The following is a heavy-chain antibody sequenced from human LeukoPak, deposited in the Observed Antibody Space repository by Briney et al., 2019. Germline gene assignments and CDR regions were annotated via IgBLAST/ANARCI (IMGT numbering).Heavy chain of an antibody. CDR2: IIPIFGTS. D-gene: IGHD3-3*01. CDR3: ARLMDFWSGSFDY. V-gene: IGHV1-69*05. Sequence: SVKVSCKASGGTFSRYAISWVRQAPGQGLEWMGGIIPIFGTSNYAQKFQGRVTITTDESTTTAYMELSSLRSEDTAVYYCARLMDFWSGSFDYWGQGTLVTVSS. CDR1: GGTFSRYA. J-gene: IGHJ4*02.